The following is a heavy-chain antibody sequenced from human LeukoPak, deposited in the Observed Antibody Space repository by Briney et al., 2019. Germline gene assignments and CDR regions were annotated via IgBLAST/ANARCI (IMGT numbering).Heavy chain of an antibody. Sequence: PGGSLRLSCAAAGFTLTIYAMHWVRQAPGKGLEYVSGISRNGGSTYYADSVKGRFTISSDNSKNTLYLQMGGLRAEDMAVYYCARQAAGVVYWGQGTLVTVSS. CDR3: ARQAAGVVY. D-gene: IGHD6-13*01. CDR1: GFTLTIYA. J-gene: IGHJ4*02. CDR2: ISRNGGST. V-gene: IGHV3-64*02.